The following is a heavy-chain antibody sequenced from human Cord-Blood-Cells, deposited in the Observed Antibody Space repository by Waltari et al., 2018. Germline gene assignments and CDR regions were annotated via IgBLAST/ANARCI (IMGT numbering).Heavy chain of an antibody. CDR1: GFTVSSHY. V-gene: IGHV3-53*01. J-gene: IGHJ2*01. D-gene: IGHD7-27*01. CDR3: ARAPPGWGSPLHWYFDL. Sequence: EVQLMESGGGLIQPGGSLRLSCAASGFTVSSHYMNSVRQAPGRGLEWVSVICGGGSTYYADSVKGRFTISRDNSKNSLYLKMNSLRAEDTAVYYCARAPPGWGSPLHWYFDLWGRGTLVTVSS. CDR2: ICGGGST.